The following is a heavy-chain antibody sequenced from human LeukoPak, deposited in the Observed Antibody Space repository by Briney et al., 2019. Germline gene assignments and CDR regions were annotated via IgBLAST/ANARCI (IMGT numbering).Heavy chain of an antibody. CDR1: GGSISSTSYY. Sequence: SETLSLTCTVSGGSISSTSYYWGWIRQPPGKGLEWIGSIYYSGSTYYNPTLRSRVTISVDTSKNQFSLKLNSVTAADTAVYYCARDISVTMIVVAPGAAFDIWGQGTMVTVSS. D-gene: IGHD3-22*01. CDR2: IYYSGST. J-gene: IGHJ3*02. CDR3: ARDISVTMIVVAPGAAFDI. V-gene: IGHV4-39*07.